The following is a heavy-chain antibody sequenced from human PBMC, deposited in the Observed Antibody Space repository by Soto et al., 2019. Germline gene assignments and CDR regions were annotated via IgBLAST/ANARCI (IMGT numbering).Heavy chain of an antibody. J-gene: IGHJ6*02. Sequence: QVRLQESGPGLVKPSETLSLTCTVSGGSISRYYWSWIRQPPGKGLEWIGYMYNTGSTIYNPSLKSRLTISVDTSKNPFSLKLNSVTAADTAVYYCARDLWGYCGADCYPLDVWGQGTTVTVSS. CDR3: ARDLWGYCGADCYPLDV. V-gene: IGHV4-59*01. D-gene: IGHD2-21*02. CDR1: GGSISRYY. CDR2: MYNTGST.